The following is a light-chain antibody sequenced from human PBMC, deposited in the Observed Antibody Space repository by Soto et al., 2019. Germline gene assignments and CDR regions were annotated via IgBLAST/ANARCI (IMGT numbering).Light chain of an antibody. J-gene: IGKJ4*02. Sequence: EIVLTQSPGTLSLSPGGRATLSCRASQSVRSSYLAWYQQRPGQAPRLLIFGASFRATGSPDGFSGSGSGTIFALTISRLEPEDFAVYYGQHYGSPLTFGGGTKVEIK. CDR3: QHYGSPLT. CDR1: QSVRSSY. CDR2: GAS. V-gene: IGKV3-20*01.